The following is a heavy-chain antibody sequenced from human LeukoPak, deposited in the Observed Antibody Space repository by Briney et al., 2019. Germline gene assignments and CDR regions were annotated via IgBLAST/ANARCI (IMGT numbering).Heavy chain of an antibody. D-gene: IGHD3-22*01. CDR1: GGSIGSYY. CDR2: IYYSGST. J-gene: IGHJ4*02. V-gene: IGHV4-59*01. Sequence: SETLSLTCTVSGGSIGSYYWSWFRQPPGKGLEWIGYIYYSGSTNYNPSLKSRVTISVDTPKNQFSLKLSSASAADTAVYYCARVFGAYESRGFDHWGQGTLVTVSS. CDR3: ARVFGAYESRGFDH.